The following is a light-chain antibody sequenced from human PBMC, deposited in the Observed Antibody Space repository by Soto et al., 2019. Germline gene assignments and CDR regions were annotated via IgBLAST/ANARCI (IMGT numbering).Light chain of an antibody. V-gene: IGKV3-15*01. CDR3: QQYNNWPWT. CDR1: QSVSSN. CDR2: GAS. J-gene: IGKJ1*01. Sequence: EIVMTQSPATLSLSPGERATLSCRASQSVSSNLAWYQQKPGQAPRLLIYGASTRATGIPARFSGSGSGTEFTLTISSLQSEDFAVYYCQQYNNWPWTFGQGNKVEI.